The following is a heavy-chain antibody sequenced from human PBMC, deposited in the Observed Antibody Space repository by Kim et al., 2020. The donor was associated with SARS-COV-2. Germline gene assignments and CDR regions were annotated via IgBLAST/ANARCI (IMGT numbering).Heavy chain of an antibody. Sequence: YSPSFQGHVTISADKSISTAYLQWSSLKASDTAMYYCARHVSMDPLYFDYWGQGTLVTVSS. D-gene: IGHD2-2*03. CDR3: ARHVSMDPLYFDY. J-gene: IGHJ4*02. V-gene: IGHV5-10-1*01.